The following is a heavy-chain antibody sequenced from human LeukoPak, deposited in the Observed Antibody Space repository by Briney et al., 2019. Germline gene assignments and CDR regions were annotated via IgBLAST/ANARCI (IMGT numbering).Heavy chain of an antibody. D-gene: IGHD3-9*01. CDR2: IIPIFGTA. Sequence: SVKVSCKASGYSFTGYYMHWVRQAPGQGLEWMGGIIPIFGTANYAQKFQGRVTITADKSTSTAYMELSSLRSEDTAVYYCARGGGYDILTGYYNYWGQGTLVTVSS. J-gene: IGHJ4*02. CDR1: GYSFTGYY. CDR3: ARGGGYDILTGYYNY. V-gene: IGHV1-69*06.